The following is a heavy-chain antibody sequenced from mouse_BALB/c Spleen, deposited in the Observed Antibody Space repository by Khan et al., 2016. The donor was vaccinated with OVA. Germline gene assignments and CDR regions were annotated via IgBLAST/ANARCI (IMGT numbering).Heavy chain of an antibody. CDR2: INPSNGYT. CDR3: VRDGAYHRNDDWFAY. J-gene: IGHJ3*01. Sequence: VELQESGAELARPGASVKMSCKASGYTFTSYTIHWIKKRPGQGLEWIGYINPSNGYTNYNQKFKDKATLTTDKSTTTAYLQLSSLPSDDSAVYNCVRDGAYHRNDDWFAYWGQGTLVTVSA. V-gene: IGHV1-4*01. CDR1: GYTFTSYT. D-gene: IGHD2-14*01.